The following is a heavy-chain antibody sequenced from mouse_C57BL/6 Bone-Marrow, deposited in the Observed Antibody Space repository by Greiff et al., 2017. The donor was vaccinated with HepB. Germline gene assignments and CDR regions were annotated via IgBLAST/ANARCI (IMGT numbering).Heavy chain of an antibody. V-gene: IGHV1-55*01. Sequence: QVQLQQPGAELVKPGASVKMSCKASGYTFTSYWITWVKQRPGQGLEWIGDIYPGSGSTNYNEKFKSKATLTVDTSSSTAYMQLSSLTSEDSAVYYCARRGLYYYGSDYWGQGTTLTVSS. J-gene: IGHJ2*01. CDR3: ARRGLYYYGSDY. CDR1: GYTFTSYW. D-gene: IGHD1-1*01. CDR2: IYPGSGST.